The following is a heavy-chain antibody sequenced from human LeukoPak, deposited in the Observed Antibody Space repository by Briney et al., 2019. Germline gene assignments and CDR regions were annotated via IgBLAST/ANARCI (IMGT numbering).Heavy chain of an antibody. Sequence: ASVKVSCKASGYTFTSYGISWVRQAPGQWLEWMGWINPNSGGTNYAQKFQGRVTMTRDTSISTAYMELSRLRSDDTAVYYCARDPPTYYYDSSGYLPGGMDVWGQGTTVTVSS. CDR1: GYTFTSYG. CDR3: ARDPPTYYYDSSGYLPGGMDV. D-gene: IGHD3-22*01. CDR2: INPNSGGT. V-gene: IGHV1-2*02. J-gene: IGHJ6*02.